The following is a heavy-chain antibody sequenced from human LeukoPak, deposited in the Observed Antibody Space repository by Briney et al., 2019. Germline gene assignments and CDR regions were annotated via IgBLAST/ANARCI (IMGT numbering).Heavy chain of an antibody. CDR3: ARDGLIGDYYGSGSYYHHLDV. V-gene: IGHV4-61*02. Sequence: SQTLSLTCTVSGGSISSGSYYWSWIRQPAGKGLEWIGRIYTSGSTNYNPSLKSRVTISVDTSKNQFSLKLSSVTAADTAVYYCARDGLIGDYYGSGSYYHHLDVWGKGTMVTVSS. J-gene: IGHJ6*03. CDR1: GGSISSGSYY. CDR2: IYTSGST. D-gene: IGHD3-10*01.